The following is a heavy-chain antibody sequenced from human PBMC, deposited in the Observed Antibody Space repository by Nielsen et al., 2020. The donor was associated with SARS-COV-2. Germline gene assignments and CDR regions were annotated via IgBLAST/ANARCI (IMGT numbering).Heavy chain of an antibody. Sequence: WIRQPPGKGLEWIGSIYYSGSTYYNPSLKSRVTISVDTSKNQFSLKLSSVTAADTAVYYCARLGDQLLSFYGNYYYGMDVWGQGTTVTVSS. CDR3: ARLGDQLLSFYGNYYYGMDV. D-gene: IGHD2-2*01. CDR2: IYYSGST. V-gene: IGHV4-39*01. J-gene: IGHJ6*02.